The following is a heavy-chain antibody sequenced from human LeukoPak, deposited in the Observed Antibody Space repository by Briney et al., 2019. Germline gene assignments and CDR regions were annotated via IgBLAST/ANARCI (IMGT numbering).Heavy chain of an antibody. Sequence: PGGSLRLSCAASGFTFSSYAMGWVRQAPGKGLEWVSTISGSGGSAYYADSVKGRFTISRDNPKNTLFLQMNSLRAEDTAVYHCTKNKDYCSSSTCYYQNGMDVWGQGTTVAVSS. V-gene: IGHV3-23*01. CDR2: ISGSGGSA. CDR1: GFTFSSYA. D-gene: IGHD2-2*01. J-gene: IGHJ6*02. CDR3: TKNKDYCSSSTCYYQNGMDV.